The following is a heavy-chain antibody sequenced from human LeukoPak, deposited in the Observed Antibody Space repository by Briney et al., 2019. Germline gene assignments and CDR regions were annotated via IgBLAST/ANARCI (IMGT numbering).Heavy chain of an antibody. CDR2: IKQDGSEK. V-gene: IGHV3-7*01. CDR1: GFTFSSYW. D-gene: IGHD2-15*01. J-gene: IGHJ4*02. CDR3: ARDEVYCGGASCYRQLLDF. Sequence: GGSLRLSCAASGFTFSSYWMSWVRQAPGKGLEWVANIKQDGSEKYYVDSVKGRFTISRDNAKNSLYLQMNSLRADDTAVYYCARDEVYCGGASCYRQLLDFWGQGTLVTVSS.